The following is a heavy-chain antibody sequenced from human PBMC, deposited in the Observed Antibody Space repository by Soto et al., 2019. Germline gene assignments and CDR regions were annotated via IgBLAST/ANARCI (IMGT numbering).Heavy chain of an antibody. Sequence: PSETLSLTCAVSGGSISSGGYSWSWIRQPPGKGLEWIGYIYHSGSTYYNPSLKSRVTISVDRSKNQFSLKLSSVTAADTAVYYCASLFRGDGYTWGQGTLVTVSS. CDR1: GGSISSGGYS. CDR3: ASLFRGDGYT. D-gene: IGHD3-10*01. CDR2: IYHSGST. V-gene: IGHV4-30-2*01. J-gene: IGHJ5*02.